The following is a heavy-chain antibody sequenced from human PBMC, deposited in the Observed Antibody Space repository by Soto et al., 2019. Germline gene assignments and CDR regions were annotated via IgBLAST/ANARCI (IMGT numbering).Heavy chain of an antibody. Sequence: TGGSLRLSCAASGFTFSGYGMHWVRQAPGKGLEWVAVTRHDGSNTYYADSVRGRFTISRDNSKKTLYLQMNSLRAEDTAVYYCARDGVGATTYFGYFDYWGQGTLVPVS. CDR2: TRHDGSNT. D-gene: IGHD1-26*01. CDR3: ARDGVGATTYFGYFDY. CDR1: GFTFSGYG. J-gene: IGHJ4*02. V-gene: IGHV3-33*01.